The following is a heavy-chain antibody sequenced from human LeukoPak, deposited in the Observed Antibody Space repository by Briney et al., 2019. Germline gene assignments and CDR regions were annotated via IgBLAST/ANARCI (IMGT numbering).Heavy chain of an antibody. CDR3: ARRLTQYDCFDP. CDR2: TYYRSTWYN. D-gene: IGHD2-2*01. J-gene: IGHJ5*02. Sequence: SQTLSLTCAISGDSVSSNSVTWNWIRQSPSRGLEWLGRTYYRSTWYNDYAVSVRGRITVNHDTSKNQFSLHLNSVTPEDTAVYYCARRLTQYDCFDPWGQGILVTDSS. V-gene: IGHV6-1*01. CDR1: GDSVSSNSVT.